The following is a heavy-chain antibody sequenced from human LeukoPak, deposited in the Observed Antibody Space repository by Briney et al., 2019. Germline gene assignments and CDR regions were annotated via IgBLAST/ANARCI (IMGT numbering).Heavy chain of an antibody. CDR3: ARLYCSGGSCYFDY. J-gene: IGHJ4*02. Sequence: PSETLSLTCTVSGGSNSSYYWSWIRQPPGKGLEWIGYIYYSGSTNYNPSLKSRVTISVDTSKNQFSLKLSSVTAADTAVYYCARLYCSGGSCYFDYWGQGTLVTVSS. D-gene: IGHD2-15*01. CDR1: GGSNSSYY. CDR2: IYYSGST. V-gene: IGHV4-59*01.